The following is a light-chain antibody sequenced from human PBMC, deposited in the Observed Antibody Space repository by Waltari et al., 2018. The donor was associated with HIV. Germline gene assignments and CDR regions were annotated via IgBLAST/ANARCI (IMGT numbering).Light chain of an antibody. CDR3: LLSFNGVVV. V-gene: IGLV7-46*01. CDR2: DTT. Sequence: QAVVTQEPSLTVSPVGTVTLTSASSTGAVTSGHCPYWFPRRPGQAPTTHIYDTTNRHACTPARFSGSLLGGKAALTLSGAQFEDEADYFCLLSFNGVVVFGGGTTLTVL. CDR1: TGAVTSGHC. J-gene: IGLJ2*01.